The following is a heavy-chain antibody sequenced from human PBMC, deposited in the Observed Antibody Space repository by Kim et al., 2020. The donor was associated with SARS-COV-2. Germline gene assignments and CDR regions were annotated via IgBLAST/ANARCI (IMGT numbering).Heavy chain of an antibody. CDR3: VLGNMGQPNTKYYYYGMDV. V-gene: IGHV3-33*01. CDR2: IWYDGSNK. D-gene: IGHD3-10*01. J-gene: IGHJ6*02. CDR1: GFTFSSYG. Sequence: GGSLRLSCAASGFTFSSYGMHWVRQAPGKGLEWVAVIWYDGSNKYYADSVKGRFTISRDNSKNTLYLQMNSLRAEDTAVYYCVLGNMGQPNTKYYYYGMDVWGQGTTVTVSS.